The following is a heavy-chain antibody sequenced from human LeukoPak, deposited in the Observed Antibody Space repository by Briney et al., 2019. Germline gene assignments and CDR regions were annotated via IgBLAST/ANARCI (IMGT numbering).Heavy chain of an antibody. V-gene: IGHV4-34*01. J-gene: IGHJ6*02. CDR2: INHSGST. D-gene: IGHD2-2*01. Sequence: SETLSLTCAVYGGSFSGYYWSWIRQPPGKGLEWIGEINHSGSTNYNPSLKSRVTISVDTSKNQFSLKLSSVTAAGTAVYYCARFSPYCSSTSCYLDLSYYYYGMDVWGQGTTVTVSS. CDR3: ARFSPYCSSTSCYLDLSYYYYGMDV. CDR1: GGSFSGYY.